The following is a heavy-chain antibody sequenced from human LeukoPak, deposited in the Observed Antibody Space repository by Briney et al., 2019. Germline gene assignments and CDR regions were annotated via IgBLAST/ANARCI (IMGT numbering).Heavy chain of an antibody. D-gene: IGHD2-2*01. V-gene: IGHV3-30*02. CDR2: IRYDGSNK. Sequence: GGSLRLSCAASGFTFSSYGMHWVRQAPGKGLEWAAFIRYDGSNKYYADSAKGRFTISRDNSKNTLYLQMNSLRAEDTAVYYCAKQSVVVPAALGAFDIWGQGTMVTVSS. CDR1: GFTFSSYG. J-gene: IGHJ3*02. CDR3: AKQSVVVPAALGAFDI.